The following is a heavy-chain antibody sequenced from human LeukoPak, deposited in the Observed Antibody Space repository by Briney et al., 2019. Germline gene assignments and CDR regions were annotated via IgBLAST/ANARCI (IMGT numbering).Heavy chain of an antibody. V-gene: IGHV1-2*02. CDR3: ARGPRIVVVPAAMWVFDY. J-gene: IGHJ4*02. D-gene: IGHD2-2*01. CDR2: INPNSGGT. CDR1: GYTFTGYY. Sequence: ASVKVSCKASGYTFTGYYMHWVRQAPGQGLEWMGWINPNSGGTNYAQKFQGRVTMTRDTSASTAYMELSRLRSDDTAVYYCARGPRIVVVPAAMWVFDYWGQGTLVTVSS.